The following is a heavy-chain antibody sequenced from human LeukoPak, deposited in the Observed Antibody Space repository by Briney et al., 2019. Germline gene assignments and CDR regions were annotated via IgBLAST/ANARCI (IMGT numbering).Heavy chain of an antibody. Sequence: SVKVSCKASGGTFSSSAISWVRQAPGQGLEWMGGIIPIFGTANYAQKFQGRVTITADKSTSTAYMELSSLRSEDTAVYYCAGVTFGGVIAQFFDYWGQGTLVTVSS. CDR3: AGVTFGGVIAQFFDY. D-gene: IGHD3-16*02. V-gene: IGHV1-69*06. J-gene: IGHJ4*02. CDR1: GGTFSSSA. CDR2: IIPIFGTA.